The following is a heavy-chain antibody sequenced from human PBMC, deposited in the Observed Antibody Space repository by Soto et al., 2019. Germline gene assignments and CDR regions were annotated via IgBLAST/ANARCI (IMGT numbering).Heavy chain of an antibody. CDR2: TYYRSKWYN. CDR3: AGVPSFRGMDV. CDR1: GDSVSSNSAV. D-gene: IGHD3-16*01. Sequence: PSQTLSLTCAISGDSVSSNSAVWNWIRQSPSRGLEWLGRTYYRSKWYNDYAISVKSRITINPDTSKNQFSLHLDSVIPEDTAVYYCAGVPSFRGMDVWGQGTTVTVSS. V-gene: IGHV6-1*01. J-gene: IGHJ6*02.